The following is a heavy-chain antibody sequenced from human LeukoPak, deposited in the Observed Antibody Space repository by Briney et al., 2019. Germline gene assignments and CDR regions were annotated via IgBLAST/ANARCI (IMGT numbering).Heavy chain of an antibody. Sequence: GGSLRLSCAASGITISDNYMIWVRQAPGKGLEWVSVIYFGGDTYYADSVKGRFTISRDNSKNTLYLQMNSLRAEDTAMYYCARSVVVAGENNWFDPWGQGTLVTVSS. CDR3: ARSVVVAGENNWFDP. D-gene: IGHD2-15*01. CDR1: GITISDNY. J-gene: IGHJ5*02. V-gene: IGHV3-53*01. CDR2: IYFGGDT.